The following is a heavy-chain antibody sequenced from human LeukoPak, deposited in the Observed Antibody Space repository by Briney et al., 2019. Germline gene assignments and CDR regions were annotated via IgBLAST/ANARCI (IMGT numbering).Heavy chain of an antibody. CDR1: GGTFSSYA. Sequence: SVKVSCKASGGTFSSYAISWVRQAPGQGLEWMGGIIPIFGTANYAQKFQGRVTITTDGSTSTAYMELSSLRSEDTAVYYCARVVDYYCYYMDVWGKGTTVTVSS. J-gene: IGHJ6*03. V-gene: IGHV1-69*05. CDR2: IIPIFGTA. D-gene: IGHD2-15*01. CDR3: ARVVDYYCYYMDV.